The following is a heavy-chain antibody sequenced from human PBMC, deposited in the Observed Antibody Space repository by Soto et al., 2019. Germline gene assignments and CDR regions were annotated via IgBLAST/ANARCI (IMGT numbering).Heavy chain of an antibody. CDR2: IYYSGST. D-gene: IGHD2-15*01. Sequence: SETLSLTCAVSGGSISSGGYSWGWIRQPPGKGLEWIGSIYYSGSTYYNPSLKSRVTVSVDTSKNQFSLKLSSVTAADTAVYYCARHRSDFWFDPWGQGTLVTVSS. CDR1: GGSISSGGYS. CDR3: ARHRSDFWFDP. J-gene: IGHJ5*02. V-gene: IGHV4-39*01.